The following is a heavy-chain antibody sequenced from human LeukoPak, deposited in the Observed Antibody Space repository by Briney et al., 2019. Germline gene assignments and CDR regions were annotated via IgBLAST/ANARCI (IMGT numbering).Heavy chain of an antibody. J-gene: IGHJ4*02. Sequence: SQTLSLTCTVSGGSISSGLYYWSWIRQPPGKGLEWIGYIYYSGSTNYNPSLKSRVTISVDTSKNQFSLKLSSVTAADTAVYYCARTTVTPGGYYFDYWGQGTLVTVSS. V-gene: IGHV4-61*01. CDR2: IYYSGST. CDR3: ARTTVTPGGYYFDY. CDR1: GGSISSGLYY. D-gene: IGHD4-11*01.